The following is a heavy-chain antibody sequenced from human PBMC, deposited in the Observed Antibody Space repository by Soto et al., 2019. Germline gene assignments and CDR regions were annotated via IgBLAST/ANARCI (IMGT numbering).Heavy chain of an antibody. D-gene: IGHD2-21*01. CDR1: GGSVFSSGW. V-gene: IGHV4-4*02. J-gene: IGHJ3*02. CDR3: ARGSSFRGDFDI. CDR2: IYHAGSP. Sequence: SETLSLTCGVSGGSVFSSGWWTWLRQSPGKGLEWIGEIYHAGSPNYNPSFQSRVTILLDKSKNNFSLRLTSVTAADAATYYCARGSSFRGDFDIWGQGTTVTVSS.